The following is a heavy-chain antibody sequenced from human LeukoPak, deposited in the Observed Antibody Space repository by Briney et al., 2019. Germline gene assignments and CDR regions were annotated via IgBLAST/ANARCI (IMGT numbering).Heavy chain of an antibody. CDR1: GYTFTGYY. CDR2: INPNSGGT. D-gene: IGHD3-22*01. J-gene: IGHJ4*02. CDR3: ASLGYYYDSSEGGFDY. V-gene: IGHV1-2*06. Sequence: ASVKVSCKASGYTFTGYYMHWVRQAPGQGLEWMGRINPNSGGTNYAQKFQGRVTMTRDTSISTAYMELSRLRSDDTAVYYCASLGYYYDSSEGGFDYWGQGTLATVSS.